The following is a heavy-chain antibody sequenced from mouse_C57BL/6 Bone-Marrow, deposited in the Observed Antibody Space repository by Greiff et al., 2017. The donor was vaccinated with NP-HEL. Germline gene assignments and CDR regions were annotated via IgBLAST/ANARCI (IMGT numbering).Heavy chain of an antibody. CDR3: ARHPTTVPSWFAY. Sequence: EVKLMESGGDLVKPGGSLKLSCAASGFTFSSYGMSWVRQTPDKRLEWVATISSGGSYTYYPDSVKGRFTISRDNAKNTLYLQMSSLKSEDTAMYYCARHPTTVPSWFAYWGQGTLVTVSA. D-gene: IGHD1-1*01. J-gene: IGHJ3*01. CDR2: ISSGGSYT. V-gene: IGHV5-6*01. CDR1: GFTFSSYG.